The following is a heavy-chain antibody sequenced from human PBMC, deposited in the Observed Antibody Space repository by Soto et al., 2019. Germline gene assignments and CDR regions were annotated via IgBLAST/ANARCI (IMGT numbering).Heavy chain of an antibody. V-gene: IGHV1-3*05. CDR2: INAGNGNT. J-gene: IGHJ3*02. CDR1: GYTFTSYA. Sequence: QVQLVQSGAEEKKPGASVKVSCKASGYTFTSYAMHWVRQAPGQRLEWMGWINAGNGNTKYSQKFQGRVTITRDTSASPAYMELSSLRSEDTAVYYCARLAVDHDAFDIWGQGTMVTVSS. CDR3: ARLAVDHDAFDI. D-gene: IGHD6-19*01.